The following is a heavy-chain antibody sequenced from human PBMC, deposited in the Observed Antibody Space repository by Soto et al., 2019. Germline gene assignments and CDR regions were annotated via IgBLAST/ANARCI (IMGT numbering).Heavy chain of an antibody. Sequence: SETLSLTCTVSGGSVSSYYWSWIRQPAGKGLEWIGRIYTSGSTNYNPSLKSRVTMSVDTSKNQFSLKLSSVTAADTAVYYCAREYSGYSYDSFDYWGQGTLVTVSS. CDR3: AREYSGYSYDSFDY. D-gene: IGHD5-18*01. CDR2: IYTSGST. J-gene: IGHJ4*02. V-gene: IGHV4-4*07. CDR1: GGSVSSYY.